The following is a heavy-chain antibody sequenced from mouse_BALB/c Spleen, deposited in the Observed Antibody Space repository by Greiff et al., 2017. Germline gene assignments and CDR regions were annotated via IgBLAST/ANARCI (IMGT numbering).Heavy chain of an antibody. Sequence: EVQLVEPGPELVKPGASVKVSCKASGYAFTSYNMHWVKQSPGKSLEWIGYIDPYNGGTSYNQKFKGKATLTVDKSSSTAYMHLNSLTSEDSADYCCTRDGTAYAMDYWGQGTSVSVSS. CDR3: TRDGTAYAMDY. CDR1: GYAFTSYN. D-gene: IGHD1-2*01. CDR2: IDPYNGGT. V-gene: IGHV1S135*01. J-gene: IGHJ4*01.